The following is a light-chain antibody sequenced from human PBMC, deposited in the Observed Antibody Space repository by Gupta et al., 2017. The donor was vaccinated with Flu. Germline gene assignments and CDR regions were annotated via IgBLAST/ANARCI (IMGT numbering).Light chain of an antibody. CDR3: QAWDNNAVV. V-gene: IGLV3-1*01. CDR1: KLGDKY. Sequence: SYELIQPPSVSVSPGQAASITCSGDKLGDKYTSWYQQKPGQSPVLVIYQDNKRPSGIPERFSGSNSGNTATLTISGTQAMDEADYYCQAWDNNAVVFGGGTKLTVL. J-gene: IGLJ2*01. CDR2: QDN.